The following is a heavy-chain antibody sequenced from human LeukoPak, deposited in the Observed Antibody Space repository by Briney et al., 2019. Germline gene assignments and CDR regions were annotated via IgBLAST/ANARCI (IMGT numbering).Heavy chain of an antibody. J-gene: IGHJ4*02. Sequence: GGSLRLSCAASGFTFDDYAMHWVRQAPGKGLEWVSGISWNSGSIGCADSVKGRFTISRDNAKNSLYLQMNSLRAEDTALYYCAKDLEWELRGWGFDYWGQGTLVTVSS. V-gene: IGHV3-9*01. CDR2: ISWNSGSI. CDR3: AKDLEWELRGWGFDY. CDR1: GFTFDDYA. D-gene: IGHD1-26*01.